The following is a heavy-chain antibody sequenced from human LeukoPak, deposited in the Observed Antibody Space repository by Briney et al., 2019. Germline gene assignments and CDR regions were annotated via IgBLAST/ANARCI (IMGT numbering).Heavy chain of an antibody. CDR1: EFTFSTYA. V-gene: IGHV3-30*14. D-gene: IGHD4-17*01. CDR2: ISRDGLDT. CDR3: AREHITPDLGDYPA. J-gene: IGHJ3*01. Sequence: PGGSLRLSCAASEFTFSTYAMHWVRQAPGKGPEWVAVISRDGLDTYYADSVKGRFTISRDNSKNTLYLQMNSLRAEDTAVYYCAREHITPDLGDYPAWGQGTMVTVSS.